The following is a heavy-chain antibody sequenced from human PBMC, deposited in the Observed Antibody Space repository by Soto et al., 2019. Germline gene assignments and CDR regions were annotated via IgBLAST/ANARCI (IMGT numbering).Heavy chain of an antibody. CDR2: ISGSGGST. Sequence: AGGSLRLSCAASGFTFSSYAMSWVRQAPGKGLEWVSAISGSGGSTYYADSVKGRFTISRDNSKNTLYLQMNSLRAEDTAVYYCAKDLLRSSSLFDYWGQGTLVTVSS. CDR3: AKDLLRSSSLFDY. CDR1: GFTFSSYA. V-gene: IGHV3-23*01. J-gene: IGHJ4*02. D-gene: IGHD6-6*01.